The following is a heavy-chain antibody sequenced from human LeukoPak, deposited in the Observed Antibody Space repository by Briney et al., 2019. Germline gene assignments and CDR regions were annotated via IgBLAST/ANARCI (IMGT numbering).Heavy chain of an antibody. V-gene: IGHV4-4*02. CDR3: ARSLTMVRGVSNYYYYGMDV. CDR2: IYHGGST. J-gene: IGHJ6*04. CDR1: GRSISSSNW. D-gene: IGHD3-10*01. Sequence: SGTLSLTCAVSGRSISSSNWWSWVRQPPGKVLEWIGEIYHGGSTNYNPSLKSRVTISVDKSKNQFSLKLSSVTAADTAVYYCARSLTMVRGVSNYYYYGMDVWGKGTTVTVSS.